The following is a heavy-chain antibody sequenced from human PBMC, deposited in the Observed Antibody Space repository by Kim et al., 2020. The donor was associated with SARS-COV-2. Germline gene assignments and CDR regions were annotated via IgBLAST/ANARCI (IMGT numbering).Heavy chain of an antibody. D-gene: IGHD2-15*01. CDR1: GFTFSSYA. V-gene: IGHV3-23*01. Sequence: GRSLRLSCAASGFTFSSYAMSWVRQAPGKGLEWVSAISGSGGSTYYADSVKGRFTISRDNSKNTLYLQMNSLRAEDTAVYYCAKLLGYCSGGSCYPFYYYGMDVWGQGTTVTVSS. J-gene: IGHJ6*02. CDR2: ISGSGGST. CDR3: AKLLGYCSGGSCYPFYYYGMDV.